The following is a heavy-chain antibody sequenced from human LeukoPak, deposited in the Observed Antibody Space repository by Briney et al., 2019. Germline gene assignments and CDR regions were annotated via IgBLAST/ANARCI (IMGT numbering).Heavy chain of an antibody. J-gene: IGHJ4*02. CDR3: ASGGLYYFDY. D-gene: IGHD3-16*01. CDR1: GYTFTSNG. CDR2: ISGYNGNT. Sequence: ASVKVSCKASGYTFTSNGITWVRQAPGQGPEWMGWISGYNGNTNYAPELQGRVTMTTGTSTTTAYMELRSLRSDDTAVYYCASGGLYYFDYWGQGTLVTVSS. V-gene: IGHV1-18*01.